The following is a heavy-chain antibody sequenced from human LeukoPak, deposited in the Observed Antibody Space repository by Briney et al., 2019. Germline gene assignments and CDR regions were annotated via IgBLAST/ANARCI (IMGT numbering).Heavy chain of an antibody. D-gene: IGHD2-2*01. V-gene: IGHV3-21*01. CDR3: ARDRMYCSSTSCTFFDY. Sequence: GGSLRLSCAASGFTFSSYSMNWVRQAPGKGLEWVSSISSSSSSYICYADSVKGRFTISRDNAKNSLYLQMNSLRAEDTAVYYCARDRMYCSSTSCTFFDYWGQGTLVTVSS. CDR2: ISSSSSSYI. CDR1: GFTFSSYS. J-gene: IGHJ4*02.